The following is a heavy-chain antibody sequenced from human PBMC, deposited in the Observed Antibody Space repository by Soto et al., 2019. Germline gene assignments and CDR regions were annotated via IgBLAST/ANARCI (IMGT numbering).Heavy chain of an antibody. V-gene: IGHV4-61*01. CDR3: ARDKAEELGAFDI. CDR1: GGSVSSGSYY. J-gene: IGHJ3*02. Sequence: SETLSLTCTVSGGSVSSGSYYWSWIRQPPGKGLEWIGYIYYSGSTNYNPSLKSRVTISVDTSKNQFSLKLSSVTAADTAVYYCARDKAEELGAFDIWGQGTMVTVSS. D-gene: IGHD1-7*01. CDR2: IYYSGST.